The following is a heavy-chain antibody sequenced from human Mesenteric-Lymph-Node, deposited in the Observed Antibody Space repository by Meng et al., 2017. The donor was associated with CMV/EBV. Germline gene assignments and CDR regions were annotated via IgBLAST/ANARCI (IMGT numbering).Heavy chain of an antibody. D-gene: IGHD2-21*01. V-gene: IGHV7-4-1*02. J-gene: IGHJ4*02. Sequence: SGYTFTNYAINWVRQAPGQGLEWMGWINTNTGRPTYAQDFTGRFIFSLDISVSTTYMQISSLVAEDTAVYYCARAPDFYSSGKGFDYWGQGTLVTVSS. CDR2: INTNTGRP. CDR3: ARAPDFYSSGKGFDY. CDR1: GYTFTNYA.